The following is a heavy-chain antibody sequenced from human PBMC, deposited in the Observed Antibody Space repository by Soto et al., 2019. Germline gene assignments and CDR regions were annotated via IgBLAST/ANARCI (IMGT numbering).Heavy chain of an antibody. J-gene: IGHJ4*02. CDR1: GGSISSGGYY. CDR2: IYYSGST. V-gene: IGHV4-31*03. CDR3: AINCSGGSCSLNSFGY. Sequence: TSETLSLTCTVSGGSISSGGYYWSWIRQHPGKGLEWIGYIYYSGSTYYNPSLKSRVTISVDTSKNQFSLKLSSVTAADTAVYYCAINCSGGSCSLNSFGYWGQGTLVTVSS. D-gene: IGHD2-15*01.